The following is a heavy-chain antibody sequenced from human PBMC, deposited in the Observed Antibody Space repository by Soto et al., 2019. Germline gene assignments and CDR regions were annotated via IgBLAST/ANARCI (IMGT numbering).Heavy chain of an antibody. CDR2: ISYDGSNK. Sequence: QVQLVASGGGVVQAGRSLRLSCAASGFTFSSYGMHWVRQAPGKGLEWVAVISYDGSNKYYADSVKGRFTISRDNSKNALYLQMNSRRSEDRAVYYCAKDATSHYYDSSPYTSAYWGQGTTVTVSS. V-gene: IGHV3-30*18. CDR1: GFTFSSYG. J-gene: IGHJ4*02. CDR3: AKDATSHYYDSSPYTSAY. D-gene: IGHD3-22*01.